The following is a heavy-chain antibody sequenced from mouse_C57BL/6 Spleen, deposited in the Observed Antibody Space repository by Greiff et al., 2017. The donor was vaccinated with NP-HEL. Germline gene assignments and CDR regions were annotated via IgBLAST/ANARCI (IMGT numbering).Heavy chain of an antibody. Sequence: EVMLVESGAELVKPGASVKLSCTASGFNIKDYYMHWVKQRTEQGLEWIGRIDPEDGETKYAPKFQGKATITADTSSNTAYLQLSSLTSEDTAVYYCASDSSGYDYAMDYWGQGTSVTVSS. CDR3: ASDSSGYDYAMDY. CDR1: GFNIKDYY. J-gene: IGHJ4*01. V-gene: IGHV14-2*01. D-gene: IGHD3-2*02. CDR2: IDPEDGET.